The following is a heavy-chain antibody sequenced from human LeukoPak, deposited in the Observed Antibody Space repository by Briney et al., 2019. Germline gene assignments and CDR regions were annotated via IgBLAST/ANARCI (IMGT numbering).Heavy chain of an antibody. CDR1: GFTFSSYW. J-gene: IGHJ4*02. CDR3: ARGPYCDGTSCQSFFDY. Sequence: GGSLRLSCAASGFTFSSYWITWVRQAPGKGLEWVANIKEDGGEKYYVDSVKGRFTISRDNAKNSVFLQMNSLRAEDTAVYYCARGPYCDGTSCQSFFDYWGQGALVTVSS. CDR2: IKEDGGEK. D-gene: IGHD2-2*01. V-gene: IGHV3-7*01.